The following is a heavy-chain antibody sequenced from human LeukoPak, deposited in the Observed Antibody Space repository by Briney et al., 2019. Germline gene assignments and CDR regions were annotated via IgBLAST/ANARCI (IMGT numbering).Heavy chain of an antibody. CDR1: GGSISSYY. Sequence: PSETLSLTCTVSGGSISSYYWSWIRQPAGQGLEWIGRIYTSVSTNYNPSIKSRVTMSVDTSTNQFSLKLSSVTAADTAVYYCASRITYDAFDIWGQGTMVTVSS. CDR2: IYTSVST. D-gene: IGHD3-10*01. J-gene: IGHJ3*02. CDR3: ASRITYDAFDI. V-gene: IGHV4-4*07.